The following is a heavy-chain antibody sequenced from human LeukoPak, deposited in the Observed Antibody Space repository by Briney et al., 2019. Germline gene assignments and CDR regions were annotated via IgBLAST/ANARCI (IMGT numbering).Heavy chain of an antibody. D-gene: IGHD6-19*01. V-gene: IGHV3-73*01. J-gene: IGHJ4*02. CDR1: GFTVSDAW. CDR3: ARHGRKINSSGWYNFDY. Sequence: PGGSLRLSCAASGFTVSDAWMSWVRQAPGKGLEWVGRIRSKANSYATAYAASVKGRFTISRDDSKNTAYLQMNSLKTEDTAVYYCARHGRKINSSGWYNFDYWGQGTLVTVSS. CDR2: IRSKANSYAT.